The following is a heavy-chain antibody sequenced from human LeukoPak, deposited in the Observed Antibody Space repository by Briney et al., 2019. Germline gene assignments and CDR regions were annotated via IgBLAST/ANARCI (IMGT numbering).Heavy chain of an antibody. J-gene: IGHJ4*02. V-gene: IGHV3-33*01. CDR1: GFTFSSYG. Sequence: SGGSVRLSCAASGFTFSSYGMHWVRQAPGKGLEWVAVIWYDGSNKYYADSVKGRFTISRDNSKNTLYLQMNSLGAEDTAVYYCASTHCSGGSCYPYYFDYWGQGTLVTVSS. D-gene: IGHD2-15*01. CDR2: IWYDGSNK. CDR3: ASTHCSGGSCYPYYFDY.